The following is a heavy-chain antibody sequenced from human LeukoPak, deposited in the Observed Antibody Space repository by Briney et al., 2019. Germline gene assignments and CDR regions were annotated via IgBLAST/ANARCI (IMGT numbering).Heavy chain of an antibody. V-gene: IGHV6-1*01. J-gene: IGHJ5*02. CDR2: TYYRSKWYN. D-gene: IGHD3-10*01. CDR1: GDSVSSNSAA. CDR3: AGLLWFGDLEEFDP. Sequence: SQTLSLTCAISGDSVSSNSAAWNWIRQPPSRGLEWLGRTYYRSKWYNDYAVSVKSRITIYPDTSKNQFSLQLSSVTAADTAVYYCAGLLWFGDLEEFDPWGQGTLVTVSS.